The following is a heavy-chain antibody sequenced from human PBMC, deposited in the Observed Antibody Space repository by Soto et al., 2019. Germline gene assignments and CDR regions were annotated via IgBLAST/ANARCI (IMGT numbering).Heavy chain of an antibody. CDR2: IKSKAGGETR. CDR3: AKVYTVDHPIFAN. J-gene: IGHJ4*02. D-gene: IGHD3-16*01. Sequence: GGSLRLSCAGSGFSFTYAWMTWVRQAPGKGLEWVGRIKSKAGGETRDYAAPVKGRFTISRDDSKNTVFLQMDSPNTEDTAVYYCAKVYTVDHPIFANWGQGTLVTVCS. V-gene: IGHV3-15*01. CDR1: GFSFTYAW.